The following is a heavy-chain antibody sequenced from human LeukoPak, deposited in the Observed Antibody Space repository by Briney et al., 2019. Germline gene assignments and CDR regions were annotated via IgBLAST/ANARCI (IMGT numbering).Heavy chain of an antibody. CDR3: ARDRGKWEPTLN. V-gene: IGHV3-7*01. Sequence: GGSLRLSCATSGFTVSSNYMSWVRQAPGKGLEWLANINQEGSEKNYVDSVKGRFTISRDNARDSLYLQMNSLRAEDTAVYYCARDRGKWEPTLNWGQGTLVTVSS. D-gene: IGHD1-26*01. J-gene: IGHJ4*02. CDR2: INQEGSEK. CDR1: GFTVSSNY.